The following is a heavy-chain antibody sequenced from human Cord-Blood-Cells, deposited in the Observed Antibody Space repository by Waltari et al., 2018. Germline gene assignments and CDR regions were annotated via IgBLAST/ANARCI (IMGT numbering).Heavy chain of an antibody. CDR3: ARGDGSYYFDY. V-gene: IGHV3-7*01. CDR2: IKQDGSEK. CDR1: GFTFSSYW. D-gene: IGHD1-26*01. J-gene: IGHJ4*02. Sequence: EVQLVESGGGLVQPGGSLRLSCAASGFTFSSYWMSWVRQAPGKGVEWVANIKQDGSEKYYVDSVKGRFTISRDNAKNSLYLQMNSLRAEDTAVYYCARGDGSYYFDYWGQGTLVTVSS.